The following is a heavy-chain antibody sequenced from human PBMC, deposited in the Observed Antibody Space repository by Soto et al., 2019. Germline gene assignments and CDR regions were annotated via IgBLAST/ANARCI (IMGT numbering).Heavy chain of an antibody. CDR3: ARGGKIVVVPAAPSYYYYYYGMDV. CDR1: GFTFSSYG. CDR2: IWYDGSNK. V-gene: IGHV3-33*01. J-gene: IGHJ6*02. Sequence: QVQLVESGGGVVQPGRSLRLSCAASGFTFSSYGMHWVRQAPGKGLEWVAVIWYDGSNKYYADSVKGRFTISRDNSKNTLYLQMNSLRAEDTAVYYCARGGKIVVVPAAPSYYYYYYGMDVWGQGTTVTVSS. D-gene: IGHD2-2*01.